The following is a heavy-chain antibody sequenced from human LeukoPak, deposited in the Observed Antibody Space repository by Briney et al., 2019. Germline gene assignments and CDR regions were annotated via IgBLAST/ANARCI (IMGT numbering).Heavy chain of an antibody. Sequence: GGSLRLSCAASGFTFSSYAMSWVRQAPGKGLEWVSAISGSGGSTYYADSVKGRFTISRDNSKNTLYLQMNSLRAEDTAVYYCAGGTVVTPFFDYWGQGTLVTVSS. J-gene: IGHJ4*02. CDR2: ISGSGGST. CDR1: GFTFSSYA. CDR3: AGGTVVTPFFDY. D-gene: IGHD4-23*01. V-gene: IGHV3-23*01.